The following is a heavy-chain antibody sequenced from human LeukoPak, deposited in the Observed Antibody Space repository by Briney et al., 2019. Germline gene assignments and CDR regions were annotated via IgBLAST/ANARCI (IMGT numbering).Heavy chain of an antibody. CDR3: AKDLEGSGSYYNWFDP. D-gene: IGHD3-10*01. J-gene: IGHJ5*02. CDR1: GFTFSSYA. V-gene: IGHV3-23*01. Sequence: GGSLRLSCAASGFTFSSYAMSWVRQVPGKGLEWVSAISGSGGSTYYADSVKGRFTISRDNSKNTLYLQMNSLRAEDTAVYYCAKDLEGSGSYYNWFDPWGQGTLVTVSS. CDR2: ISGSGGST.